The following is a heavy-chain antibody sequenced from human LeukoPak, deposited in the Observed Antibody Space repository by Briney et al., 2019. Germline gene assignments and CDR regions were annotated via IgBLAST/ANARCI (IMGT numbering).Heavy chain of an antibody. CDR1: GYSFTSYW. J-gene: IGHJ5*02. CDR3: ARGGYCSSSSCRNWFDP. CDR2: IDPSDSYT. V-gene: IGHV5-10-1*01. D-gene: IGHD2-2*01. Sequence: GESLKISCKGSGYSFTSYWISWVRPMPGKGLEWMGRIDPSDSYTNYSPSFQGHVTISADKSISTAYLQWSSLKASDTAMYYCARGGYCSSSSCRNWFDPWGQGTLVTVSS.